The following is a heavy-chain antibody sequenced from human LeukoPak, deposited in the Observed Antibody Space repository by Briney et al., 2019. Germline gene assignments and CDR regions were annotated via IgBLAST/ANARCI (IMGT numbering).Heavy chain of an antibody. CDR1: GGSFSGYY. CDR3: ARGLDSSRWHVRLSSWFDP. J-gene: IGHJ5*02. CDR2: INHSGST. D-gene: IGHD6-13*01. Sequence: SETLSLTCAVYGGSFSGYYWSWIRQPPGKGLEWIGEINHSGSTNYNPSLKSRVTISVDTFKNQFSLKLSSVTAADTAVYYCARGLDSSRWHVRLSSWFDPWGQGTMVTVSS. V-gene: IGHV4-34*01.